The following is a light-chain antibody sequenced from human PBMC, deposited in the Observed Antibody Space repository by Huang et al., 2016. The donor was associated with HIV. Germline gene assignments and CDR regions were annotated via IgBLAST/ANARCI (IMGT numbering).Light chain of an antibody. CDR2: GAS. CDR1: QTVIRN. V-gene: IGKV3-15*01. Sequence: VMTQSPATLSVSPGERVTLSCRASQTVIRNLAWYQQRPGQPPRLLVYGASVRAAGVPDRCSGSGSGTDFTLTITSLQSEDFAIYYCQQYNRWPPLTFGGGTKVETK. CDR3: QQYNRWPPLT. J-gene: IGKJ4*01.